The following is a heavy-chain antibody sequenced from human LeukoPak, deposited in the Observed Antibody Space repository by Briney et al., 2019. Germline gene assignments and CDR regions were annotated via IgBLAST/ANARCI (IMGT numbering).Heavy chain of an antibody. CDR1: GFTFSNYF. CDR2: ISGSGGKT. Sequence: GGSLRLSCTASGFTFSNYFMSWVRQAPGKGLEWVSSISGSGGKTYYTDSVKGRFTISRDNSKNMLYLQMNSLRAEDTAVYYCAKGVVEQWLVHWFDPWGQGILVTVSS. CDR3: AKGVVEQWLVHWFDP. V-gene: IGHV3-23*01. D-gene: IGHD6-19*01. J-gene: IGHJ5*02.